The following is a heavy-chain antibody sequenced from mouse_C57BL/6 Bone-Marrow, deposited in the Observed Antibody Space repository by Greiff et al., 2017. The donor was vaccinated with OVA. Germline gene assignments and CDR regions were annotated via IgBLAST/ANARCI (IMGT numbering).Heavy chain of an antibody. Sequence: EVKLQESGPGMVKPSQSLSLTCTVTGYSITSGYDWHWIRHFPGNKLEWMGYISYSGSTNYNPSLKSRISITHDTSKNHFFLKLNSVTTEDTATYYCARELRFYYFDYWGQDTTLTVSS. J-gene: IGHJ2*01. V-gene: IGHV3-1*01. D-gene: IGHD1-1*01. CDR2: ISYSGST. CDR3: ARELRFYYFDY. CDR1: GYSITSGYD.